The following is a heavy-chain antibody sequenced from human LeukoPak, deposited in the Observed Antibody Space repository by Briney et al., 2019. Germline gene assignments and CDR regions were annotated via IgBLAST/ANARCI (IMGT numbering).Heavy chain of an antibody. CDR1: GGPISNYY. V-gene: IGHV4-59*01. J-gene: IGHJ6*03. CDR2: IFYSGSS. Sequence: SETLSLTCTVSGGPISNYYWNWIRQPPGKGLQWIGYIFYSGSSDYNPSLKSRVTISVDTSRNQFSLNLNSVTAADTAVYYCVRETRLYYYNYMDVWGKGTTVTVSS. CDR3: VRETRLYYYNYMDV.